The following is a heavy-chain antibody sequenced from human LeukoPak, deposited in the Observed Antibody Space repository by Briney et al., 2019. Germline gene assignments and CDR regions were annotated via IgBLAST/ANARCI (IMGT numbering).Heavy chain of an antibody. CDR3: AARPLWGELLNY. CDR1: GGSISSSSYY. D-gene: IGHD1-26*01. Sequence: PSETLSLTCTVSGGSISSSSYYWGWIRQPPGKGLEWIGSIYYSGSTYYNPPLKSRVTISVDTSKNQFSLKLSSVTAADTAVYYCAARPLWGELLNYWGQGTLVTVSS. V-gene: IGHV4-39*07. J-gene: IGHJ4*02. CDR2: IYYSGST.